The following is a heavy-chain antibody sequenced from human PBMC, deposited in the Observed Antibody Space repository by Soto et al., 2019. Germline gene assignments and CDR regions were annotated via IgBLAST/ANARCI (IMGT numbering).Heavy chain of an antibody. J-gene: IGHJ4*02. Sequence: LRLSCAASGFTFSSYWMHWVRQAPGKGLVWVSRINSDGSSTSYADSVKGRFTISRDNAKNTLYLQMNSLRAEDTAVYYCAVAVAVPTAIGYWGQGTLVSVSS. CDR2: INSDGSST. CDR3: AVAVAVPTAIGY. V-gene: IGHV3-74*01. CDR1: GFTFSSYW. D-gene: IGHD6-19*01.